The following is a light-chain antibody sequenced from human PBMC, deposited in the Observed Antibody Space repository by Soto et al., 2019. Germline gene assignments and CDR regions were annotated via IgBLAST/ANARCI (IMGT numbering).Light chain of an antibody. CDR3: CSYAGSNVV. CDR2: DVS. Sequence: QSVLTQPGSVSGSPGQSVTISCTGTSSDVGGYNYVSWYQQHPGKAPKLMIYDVSKRPSGVPDRFSGSKSGNTASLTISGLQAEDEGDYYCCSYAGSNVVFGGGTKLTVL. CDR1: SSDVGGYNY. V-gene: IGLV2-11*01. J-gene: IGLJ2*01.